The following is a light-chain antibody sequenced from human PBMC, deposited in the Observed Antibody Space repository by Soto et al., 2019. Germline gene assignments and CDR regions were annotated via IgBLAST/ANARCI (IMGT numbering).Light chain of an antibody. Sequence: QSVLTQPPSVSGAPGQRVTISCTGSSSNIGGGYDVHWYQQLPGTVPKLLIYGNSNRPSGVPDRFSGSKSGTSASLAITGLQAEDEADYYCQSYDSSLSGWVFGGGTKLTVL. CDR1: SSNIGGGYD. CDR2: GNS. CDR3: QSYDSSLSGWV. J-gene: IGLJ3*02. V-gene: IGLV1-40*01.